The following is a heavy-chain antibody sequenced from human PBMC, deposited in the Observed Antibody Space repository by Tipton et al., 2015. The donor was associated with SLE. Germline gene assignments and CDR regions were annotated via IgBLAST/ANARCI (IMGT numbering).Heavy chain of an antibody. CDR1: GGSITNFH. J-gene: IGHJ4*02. CDR3: TRSWGDYPED. CDR2: IYSSGSTKYSP. D-gene: IGHD4-17*01. V-gene: IGHV4-4*07. Sequence: GLVKPSETLSLTCTVSGGSITNFHWSWFRQPAGKGLEWIGLIYSSGSTKYSPNYNPFFKSRVAISIDTSKNELSLSLASVTAADTAVYHCTRSWGDYPEDWGRGTLVTVSS.